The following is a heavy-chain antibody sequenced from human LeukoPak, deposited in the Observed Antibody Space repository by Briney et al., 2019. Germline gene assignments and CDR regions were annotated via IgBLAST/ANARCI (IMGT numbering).Heavy chain of an antibody. D-gene: IGHD3-9*01. V-gene: IGHV1-18*01. CDR3: ARGRDILTSPYGLDV. Sequence: ASVKVSCKASGYAFNTNAITWVRQAPGQGLERMGWISGYNGKTNYAQKFQGRVTMTTDTSTSTAYMELRSLRSDDTAVYYCARGRDILTSPYGLDVWGQGTTVIVSS. J-gene: IGHJ6*02. CDR1: GYAFNTNA. CDR2: ISGYNGKT.